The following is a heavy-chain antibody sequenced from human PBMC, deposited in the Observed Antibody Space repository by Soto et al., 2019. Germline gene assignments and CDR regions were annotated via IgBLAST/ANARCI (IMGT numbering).Heavy chain of an antibody. CDR3: ARDGTLYDSRAYYYLY. V-gene: IGHV1-69*01. D-gene: IGHD3-22*01. CDR1: GGTFRRYT. Sequence: QVQLVQSGAEVKKPGSSVKVSCKASGGTFRRYTITWVRQAPGQGLEWMGGITPMFGTPNYAQKFRGRVTITADESTSTDYMELSSLRSEDTAMYFCARDGTLYDSRAYYYLYWGQGTLVTVSS. CDR2: ITPMFGTP. J-gene: IGHJ4*02.